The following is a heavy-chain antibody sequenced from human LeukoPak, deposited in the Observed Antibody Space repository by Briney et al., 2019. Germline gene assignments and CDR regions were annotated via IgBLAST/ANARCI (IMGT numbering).Heavy chain of an antibody. Sequence: GGSLRLSCAASGFTFSSYSMNWVRQAPGKGLEWVSSITSSNNYIYYGDSVKGRFTISRDNAKNSLYLQMNSLRAEDMALYYCAKEAMVRGVIKYYFDYWGQGTLVTVSS. J-gene: IGHJ4*02. CDR1: GFTFSSYS. D-gene: IGHD3-10*01. CDR2: ITSSNNYI. V-gene: IGHV3-21*04. CDR3: AKEAMVRGVIKYYFDY.